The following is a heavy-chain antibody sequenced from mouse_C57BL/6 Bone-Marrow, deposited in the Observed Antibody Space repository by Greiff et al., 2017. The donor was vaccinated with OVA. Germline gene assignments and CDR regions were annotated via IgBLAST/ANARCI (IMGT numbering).Heavy chain of an antibody. CDR2: ISSGSSTI. J-gene: IGHJ2*01. V-gene: IGHV5-17*01. CDR1: GFTFSDYG. D-gene: IGHD6-5*01. Sequence: EVLLVESGGGLVKPGGSLKLSCAASGFTFSDYGMHWVRQAPEKGLEWVAYISSGSSTISYADTVKGRFTISRDNAKNTLFLQMTSLRSEDTAMYYCARYRCYAYFDYWGQGTTLTVSA. CDR3: ARYRCYAYFDY.